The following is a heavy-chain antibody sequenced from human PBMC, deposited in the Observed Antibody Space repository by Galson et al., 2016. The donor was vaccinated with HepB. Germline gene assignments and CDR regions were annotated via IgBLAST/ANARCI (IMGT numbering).Heavy chain of an antibody. CDR2: IHYSGST. J-gene: IGHJ4*02. CDR1: GGSISSGGYY. V-gene: IGHV4-31*03. Sequence: TLSLTCTVSGGSISSGGYYWSWIRQHPGKGLEWIGYIHYSGSTYYNPSLESRVSISVDTSKNQFSLKLSSVTAADTAVDYYARDKNERGYSYGHFDYWGQGALVTVSS. D-gene: IGHD5-18*01. CDR3: ARDKNERGYSYGHFDY.